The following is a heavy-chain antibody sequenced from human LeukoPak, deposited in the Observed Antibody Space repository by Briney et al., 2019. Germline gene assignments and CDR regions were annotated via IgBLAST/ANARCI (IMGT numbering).Heavy chain of an antibody. Sequence: SVNVSCQASGYTFTHYYMHWLGQAPGQGLEWMGWINLNSGGTKFAQRFQGRVTMTRNTSISTAYMDLSRLISDDTAVYYCARDAGYCTGGSCWYFDHGGQGTLVTVSS. J-gene: IGHJ4*02. CDR2: INLNSGGT. CDR1: GYTFTHYY. CDR3: ARDAGYCTGGSCWYFDH. D-gene: IGHD2-15*01. V-gene: IGHV1-2*02.